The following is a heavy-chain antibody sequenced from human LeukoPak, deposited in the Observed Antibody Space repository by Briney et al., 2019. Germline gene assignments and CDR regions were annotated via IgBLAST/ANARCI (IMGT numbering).Heavy chain of an antibody. J-gene: IGHJ4*02. CDR3: TRLVAGGFDS. V-gene: IGHV1-69*06. Sequence: SVKVSCKFSGGSITNYAISWVRQAPGQGLDWMGRTTPLLDSTNYAPKFQGRVTITADKSTNTAFMELSSLTSEDTAMYFCTRLVAGGFDSWGQGSLVTVSS. CDR1: GGSITNYA. CDR2: TTPLLDST. D-gene: IGHD2-15*01.